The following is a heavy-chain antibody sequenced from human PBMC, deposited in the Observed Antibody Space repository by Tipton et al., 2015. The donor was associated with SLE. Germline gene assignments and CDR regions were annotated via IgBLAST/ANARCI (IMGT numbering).Heavy chain of an antibody. Sequence: SQRLSCAASGFTFSSYWMSWVRQAPGKGLEWVANIKQDGSEKYYVDSVKGRFTISRDNAKNSLYLQMNSLRAEDTAVYYCARDRVREYFDYWGQGTLVTVSS. D-gene: IGHD1-26*01. CDR1: GFTFSSYW. CDR3: ARDRVREYFDY. CDR2: IKQDGSEK. V-gene: IGHV3-7*01. J-gene: IGHJ4*02.